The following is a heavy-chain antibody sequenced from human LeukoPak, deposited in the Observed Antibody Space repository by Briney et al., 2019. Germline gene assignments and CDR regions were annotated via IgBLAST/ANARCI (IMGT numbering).Heavy chain of an antibody. Sequence: ASVKVSCKASGYTFTGYYMHWVRQAPGQGLEWMGWINPNSGGTNYAQKFQGRVTMTRDTSISTAYMELSRLRSDDTAVYYCARVHSALLWFGDGAFDIWGQGTMVTVSS. D-gene: IGHD3-10*01. V-gene: IGHV1-2*02. CDR2: INPNSGGT. CDR1: GYTFTGYY. J-gene: IGHJ3*02. CDR3: ARVHSALLWFGDGAFDI.